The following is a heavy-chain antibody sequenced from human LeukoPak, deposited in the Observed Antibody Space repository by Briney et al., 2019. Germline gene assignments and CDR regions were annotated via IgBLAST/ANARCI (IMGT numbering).Heavy chain of an antibody. J-gene: IGHJ4*02. V-gene: IGHV4-31*03. CDR3: ARDGDGLTGASFDY. Sequence: SETLSLTCTVSGGSISSGDYFWSWIRQHPGKGLEWIGYIYYSGSTYYNPSLQSRVTVSVDTSKNQFSLKLSSVTAADTAVYYCARDGDGLTGASFDYWGQGTLVTVSS. D-gene: IGHD3-9*01. CDR1: GGSISSGDYF. CDR2: IYYSGST.